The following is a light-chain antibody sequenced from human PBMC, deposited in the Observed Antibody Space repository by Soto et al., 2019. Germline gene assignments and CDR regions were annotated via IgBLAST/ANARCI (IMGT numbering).Light chain of an antibody. V-gene: IGKV3-20*01. Sequence: ETVLTQSPGTLSLSPGERATLSCRASQTVSSSYLAWYQQKPGQAPRLLIYCASSGATGIPDRFSGRGSGTEFTLTIRRLGPEDFAMYYCQQDCISPFTFGPGTRLEI. J-gene: IGKJ5*01. CDR3: QQDCISPFT. CDR2: CAS. CDR1: QTVSSSY.